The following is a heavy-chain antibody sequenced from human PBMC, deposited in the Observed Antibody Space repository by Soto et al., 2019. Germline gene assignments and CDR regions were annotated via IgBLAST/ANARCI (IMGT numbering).Heavy chain of an antibody. J-gene: IGHJ4*02. Sequence: ASVKVSCKASGFSFTGYYIHWLRQAPGQGFEWMGRISPKSGGTNYAQKFQGRVSMTWDTSLKTAYMELSSLMSEDTAVYYCARPPGYISDWYYFDLWGQGTQVTVSS. CDR2: ISPKSGGT. CDR1: GFSFTGYY. V-gene: IGHV1-2*02. D-gene: IGHD3-9*01. CDR3: ARPPGYISDWYYFDL.